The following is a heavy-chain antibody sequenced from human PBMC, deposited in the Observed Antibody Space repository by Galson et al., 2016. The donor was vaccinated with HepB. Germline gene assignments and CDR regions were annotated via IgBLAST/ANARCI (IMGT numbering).Heavy chain of an antibody. CDR3: AKKSLVAGTATYVFDN. Sequence: SLRLSCAASGFTFSTYAMHWVRQAPGKGLEWVAVISYDGSNKFYADSVKGRFTISRDNSKNTLYLQMNSLRDEDTAVYYCAKKSLVAGTATYVFDNWGQGTLVTVSS. CDR2: ISYDGSNK. D-gene: IGHD6-19*01. CDR1: GFTFSTYA. J-gene: IGHJ4*02. V-gene: IGHV3-30*18.